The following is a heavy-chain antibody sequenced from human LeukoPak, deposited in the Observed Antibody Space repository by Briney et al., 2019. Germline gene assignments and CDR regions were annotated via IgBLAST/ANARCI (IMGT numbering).Heavy chain of an antibody. Sequence: NPSQTLSLTCTVSGNSISSGDNYWSWIRQPAGKGLEWIGRIYTSGSTNYNPSLKSRVTISVDTSKNQFSLKLSSVTAADTAVYYCARRRLRYFDWLEGDYYYYYMDVWGKGTTVTISS. D-gene: IGHD3-9*01. J-gene: IGHJ6*03. CDR2: IYTSGST. CDR1: GNSISSGDNY. CDR3: ARRRLRYFDWLEGDYYYYYMDV. V-gene: IGHV4-61*02.